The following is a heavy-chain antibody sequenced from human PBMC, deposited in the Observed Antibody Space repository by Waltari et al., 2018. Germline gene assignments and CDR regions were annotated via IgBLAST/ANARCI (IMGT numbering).Heavy chain of an antibody. Sequence: EAQLSESGGGLVQPGGSLRLSCSASGFPFSTYTMSWVRQAPGKGLEWVSVMSARNLIYYAEAVKGRFSISRDNSKNTLYMQMNRLRDEDTAIYYCAKDEGARIAPTYGMDVWGQGTTVTVSS. CDR2: MSARNLI. CDR1: GFPFSTYT. CDR3: AKDEGARIAPTYGMDV. V-gene: IGHV3-23*01. D-gene: IGHD6-6*01. J-gene: IGHJ6*02.